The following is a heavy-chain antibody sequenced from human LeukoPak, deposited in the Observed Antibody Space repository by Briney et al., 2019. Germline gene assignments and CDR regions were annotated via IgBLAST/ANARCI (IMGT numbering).Heavy chain of an antibody. V-gene: IGHV3-23*01. CDR2: SGTGGDT. J-gene: IGHJ6*02. CDR3: ARDGMVRGHYGMDV. CDR1: GFTFTSTP. Sequence: GGSLRLSCVVSGFTFTSTPMNWVRQAPGKGLEWVSASGTGGDTYYADSVKGRFTISRDNSKNTLYLQMNSLRAEDTAVYYCARDGMVRGHYGMDVWGQGTTVTVSS. D-gene: IGHD3-10*01.